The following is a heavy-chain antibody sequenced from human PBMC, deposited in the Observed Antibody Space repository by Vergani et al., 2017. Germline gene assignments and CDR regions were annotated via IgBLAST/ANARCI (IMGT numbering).Heavy chain of an antibody. CDR2: INPSGGST. J-gene: IGHJ4*02. Sequence: QVQLVQSGAEVKKPGASVKFSCKASGYTFTSYYMHWVRQAPGQGLEWMVIINPSGGSTSYAQKFQGRVTMTRDTSKSTVYMELSSLRSEDTAVYYCATAPAGAVRYWGQGPLVTVSS. V-gene: IGHV1-46*03. CDR1: GYTFTSYY. CDR3: ATAPAGAVRY. D-gene: IGHD1-26*01.